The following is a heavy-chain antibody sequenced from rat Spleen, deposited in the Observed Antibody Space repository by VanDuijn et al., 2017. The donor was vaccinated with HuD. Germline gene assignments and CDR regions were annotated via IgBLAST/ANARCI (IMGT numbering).Heavy chain of an antibody. CDR3: ARQDYYSSPDY. J-gene: IGHJ2*01. CDR1: GFTFSDYN. V-gene: IGHV5-7*01. CDR2: ISYDGSST. D-gene: IGHD1-2*01. Sequence: EVQLVESGGGLVQPGRSLKLSCAASGFTFSDYNMAWVRQAPKKGLEWVATISYDGSSTYYRDSVKGRFTISRDNAKSTLYLQMDSLRSEDTATYYCARQDYYSSPDYWGQGVMVTVSS.